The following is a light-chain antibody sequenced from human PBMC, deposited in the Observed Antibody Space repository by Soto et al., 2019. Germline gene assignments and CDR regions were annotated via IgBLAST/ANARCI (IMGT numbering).Light chain of an antibody. CDR2: EVV. Sequence: SALTQPPSGSGSPGQSVTISCTGTKNDIGVYDFVSWYQHHPGKAPRLIIYEVVQRPSGVPDRFSGSKSGNTASLTVSGLQAADEADYFCKSYAGSNTYVFGSGTKVTVL. CDR1: KNDIGVYDF. J-gene: IGLJ1*01. V-gene: IGLV2-8*01. CDR3: KSYAGSNTYV.